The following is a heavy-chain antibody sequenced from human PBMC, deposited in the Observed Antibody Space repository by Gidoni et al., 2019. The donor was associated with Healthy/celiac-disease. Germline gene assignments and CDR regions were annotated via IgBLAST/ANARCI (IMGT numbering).Heavy chain of an antibody. J-gene: IGHJ4*02. CDR1: GFTFSSYS. CDR3: ARAVTPYDY. CDR2: ISSSSSYI. D-gene: IGHD4-4*01. V-gene: IGHV3-21*01. Sequence: EVQLVESGGGLVKPGGSLRRSFAAAGFTFSSYSMNWVRQAPGKGLEWVSSISSSSSYIYYADSVKGLFTISRDNAKNSLYLQMDSLRAEDTAVYYCARAVTPYDYWGQGTLVTVSS.